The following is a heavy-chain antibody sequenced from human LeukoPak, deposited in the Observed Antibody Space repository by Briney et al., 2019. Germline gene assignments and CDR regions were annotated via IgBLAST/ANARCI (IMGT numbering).Heavy chain of an antibody. Sequence: ASVKVSCKASGYTFTGYYMHWVRQAPGQGLEGMGWINPNSGGTNYAQKFQGRVTMTRDTSISTAYMELSRLRSDDTAVYYCASPTYYDFWSGYQNDAFDIWGQGTMVTVSS. CDR2: INPNSGGT. D-gene: IGHD3-3*01. CDR3: ASPTYYDFWSGYQNDAFDI. CDR1: GYTFTGYY. V-gene: IGHV1-2*02. J-gene: IGHJ3*02.